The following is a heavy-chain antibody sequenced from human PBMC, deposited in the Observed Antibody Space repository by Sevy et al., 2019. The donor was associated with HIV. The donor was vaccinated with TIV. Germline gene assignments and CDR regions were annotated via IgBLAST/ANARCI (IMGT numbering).Heavy chain of an antibody. CDR2: INPSGGST. CDR1: GYTFTSYY. Sequence: ASVKVSCKASGYTFTSYYMYWVRQAPGQGLEWMGIINPSGGSTSYAQKFQGRVTMTRDTSTSTVYMELSSLRSEDTAVYYCARDHRVTNYYDSSGYFCYFDYWGQGTLVTVSS. J-gene: IGHJ4*02. D-gene: IGHD3-22*01. CDR3: ARDHRVTNYYDSSGYFCYFDY. V-gene: IGHV1-46*01.